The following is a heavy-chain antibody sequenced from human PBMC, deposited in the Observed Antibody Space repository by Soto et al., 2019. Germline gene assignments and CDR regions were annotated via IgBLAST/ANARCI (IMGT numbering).Heavy chain of an antibody. CDR3: ARAPHDSSGYYPPFPFDY. V-gene: IGHV1-69*01. CDR2: IIPIFGTA. Sequence: QVQLVQSGAEVKKPGSSVKVSCKASGGTFSSYAISWVRQAPGQGLEWMGGIIPIFGTANYAQKFQGRVTITADDPTTTAYRELSSRRFEDPPVYYGARAPHDSSGYYPPFPFDYWGQGTLVTVSS. CDR1: GGTFSSYA. D-gene: IGHD3-22*01. J-gene: IGHJ4*02.